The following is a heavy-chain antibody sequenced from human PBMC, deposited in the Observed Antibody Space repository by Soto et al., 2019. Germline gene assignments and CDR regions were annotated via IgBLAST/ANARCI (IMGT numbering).Heavy chain of an antibody. Sequence: QVQLVQSGAEAKKPGSSVKVSCKTSGGTFSSYAISWVRQAPGQGLEWMGGIAPLFRTTNYAQKFQGRATTPADPSTYTVYRGLSGLRSGDTAVYYCARGGYSSTWSNLLDRSGLDVWGQGPTVTVSS. CDR2: IAPLFRTT. D-gene: IGHD6-13*01. J-gene: IGHJ6*02. CDR1: GGTFSSYA. CDR3: ARGGYSSTWSNLLDRSGLDV. V-gene: IGHV1-69*01.